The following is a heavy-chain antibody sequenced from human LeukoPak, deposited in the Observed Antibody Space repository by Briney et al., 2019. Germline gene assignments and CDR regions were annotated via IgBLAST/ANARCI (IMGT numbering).Heavy chain of an antibody. Sequence: SVKVSCKASGGTFSSYAISWVRQAPGQGLEWMGGIIPIFGTANYAQKFQGRVTITTDESTSTAYMELSSLRSEDTAVYYCARAAELRFLEWLLKRYYYYMDVWGKGTTVTVSS. D-gene: IGHD3-3*01. CDR2: IIPIFGTA. V-gene: IGHV1-69*05. CDR1: GGTFSSYA. CDR3: ARAAELRFLEWLLKRYYYYMDV. J-gene: IGHJ6*03.